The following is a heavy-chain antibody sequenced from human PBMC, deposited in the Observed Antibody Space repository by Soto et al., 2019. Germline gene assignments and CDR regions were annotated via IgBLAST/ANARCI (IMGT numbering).Heavy chain of an antibody. CDR3: ARDKPYGAGSLAGCAY. Sequence: TSLTRRLTYTVAEFYSIDPCGRWIMQTTGKTLEWIGYIYHIGTTTYNPSLKSRVSIAFDTSKNQFSLPWTSVIAADTAVYYCARDKPYGAGSLAGCAYWGQGIRVTVTS. V-gene: IGHV4-59*11. CDR1: EFYSIDPC. CDR2: IYHIGTT. J-gene: IGHJ4*02. D-gene: IGHD1-26*01.